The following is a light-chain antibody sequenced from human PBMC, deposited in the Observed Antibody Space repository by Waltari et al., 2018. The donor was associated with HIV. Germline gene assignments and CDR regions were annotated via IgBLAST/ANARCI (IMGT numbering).Light chain of an antibody. V-gene: IGLV2-23*02. CDR3: CSYAVEKYL. CDR2: DVD. CDR1: TRDVGSYDF. Sequence: QSALTQPASVSGSPGQSVTASCTGSTRDVGSYDFVSWFQQHPNKAPKLILYDVDKRPSGVSARFSGSRSGNTASLTISGLQPEDEADYYCCSYAVEKYLFGSGTKVTVL. J-gene: IGLJ1*01.